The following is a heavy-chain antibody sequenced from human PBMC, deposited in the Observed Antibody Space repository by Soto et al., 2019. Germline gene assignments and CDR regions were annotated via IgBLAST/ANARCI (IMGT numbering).Heavy chain of an antibody. Sequence: SLRLSCAASGFTFSSYGMHWVRQAPGKGLEWVAVISYDGSNKYYADSVKGRFTISRDNSKNTLYLQMNSLRAEGTAVYYCAKDRAYSSSWPYYYYYYGMDVWGQGTTVTVSS. D-gene: IGHD6-13*01. J-gene: IGHJ6*02. CDR1: GFTFSSYG. CDR2: ISYDGSNK. CDR3: AKDRAYSSSWPYYYYYYGMDV. V-gene: IGHV3-30*18.